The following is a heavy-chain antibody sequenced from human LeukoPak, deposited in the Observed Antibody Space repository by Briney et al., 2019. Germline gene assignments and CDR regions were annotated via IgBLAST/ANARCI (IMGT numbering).Heavy chain of an antibody. D-gene: IGHD3-22*01. CDR1: GFTFSSYA. Sequence: GGSLRLSCAASGFTFSSYAMSWVRQAPGKGLEWVSAISGSGGSTYYADSVKGRFTISRDNSKNTLYLQMNSLRAEDTAVYYCAKATEYYYDSSGSDAFDIWGQGTMVTVSS. V-gene: IGHV3-23*01. CDR3: AKATEYYYDSSGSDAFDI. CDR2: ISGSGGST. J-gene: IGHJ3*02.